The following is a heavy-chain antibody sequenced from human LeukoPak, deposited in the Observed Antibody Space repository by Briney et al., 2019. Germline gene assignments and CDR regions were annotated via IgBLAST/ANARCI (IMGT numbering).Heavy chain of an antibody. Sequence: PGGSLRLSCAASGFTFSSYSMNWVRQAPGKGLEWVSSFSSSSSYIYYADSVKGRFTISRDNAKNSLYLQMNSLRAEDTAVYYCARDPPTFWQLEYYFDYWGQGTLVTVSS. V-gene: IGHV3-21*01. CDR1: GFTFSSYS. J-gene: IGHJ4*02. CDR3: ARDPPTFWQLEYYFDY. D-gene: IGHD1-1*01. CDR2: FSSSSSYI.